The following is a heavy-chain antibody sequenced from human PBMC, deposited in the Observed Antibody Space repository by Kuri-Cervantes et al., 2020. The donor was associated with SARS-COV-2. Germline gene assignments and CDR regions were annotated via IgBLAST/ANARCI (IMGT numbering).Heavy chain of an antibody. Sequence: SQTLSLTCAVSGGSVSDNSWSWIRQPPGRGLEWIGEVHPSGTTNYHPSLRGRVAISPDTAENRFPLKLSSVTAADTAVYYCARVLKARISHYSSSSGLRYFDLWGRGTLVTVSS. CDR2: VHPSGTT. D-gene: IGHD6-13*01. V-gene: IGHV4-34*01. J-gene: IGHJ2*01. CDR1: GGSVSDNS. CDR3: ARVLKARISHYSSSSGLRYFDL.